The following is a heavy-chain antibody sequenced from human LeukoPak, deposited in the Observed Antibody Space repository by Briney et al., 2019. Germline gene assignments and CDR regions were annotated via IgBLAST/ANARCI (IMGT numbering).Heavy chain of an antibody. CDR2: INTNTGNP. CDR3: ARPQSDCGGDCYYRAFDI. Sequence: ASVKVSCKASGYTFTGYYMHWVRQAPGQGLEWMGWINTNTGNPTYAQGFPGRFVFSLDTSVSTAYLQISSLKVEDTAVYYCARPQSDCGGDCYYRAFDIWGQGTMVTVSS. CDR1: GYTFTGYY. V-gene: IGHV7-4-1*02. D-gene: IGHD2-21*02. J-gene: IGHJ3*02.